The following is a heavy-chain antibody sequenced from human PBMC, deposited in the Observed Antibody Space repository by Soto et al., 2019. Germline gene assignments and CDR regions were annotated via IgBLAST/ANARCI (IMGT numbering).Heavy chain of an antibody. CDR3: ARGPRATAMVTNYYYYGMDV. CDR2: IWSDGSNE. Sequence: LRLSCTASGFTFTYFGMHWVRQAPGKGLEWVAVIWSDGSNENYADSVKGRFTISRDNSKNTLYLQMDSLRAEDTAVYYCARGPRATAMVTNYYYYGMDVWGQGTTVTVSS. J-gene: IGHJ6*02. V-gene: IGHV3-33*08. CDR1: GFTFTYFG. D-gene: IGHD5-18*01.